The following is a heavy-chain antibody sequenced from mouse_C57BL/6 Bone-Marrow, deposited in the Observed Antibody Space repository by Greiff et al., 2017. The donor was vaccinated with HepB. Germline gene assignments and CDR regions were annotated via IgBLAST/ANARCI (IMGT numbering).Heavy chain of an antibody. Sequence: QVQLQQSGPELVRPGASVKISCKAPGYTFTSHWMQWVRQRPGQGLEWIGEIFPGSGSTYYNEKFKGKATLTVDTSSSTAYMQLSSLTSEDSAVYVCARGGPKTAQEGFDYWGQGTTLTVSS. CDR1: GYTFTSHW. CDR3: ARGGPKTAQEGFDY. V-gene: IGHV1-56*01. J-gene: IGHJ2*01. CDR2: IFPGSGST. D-gene: IGHD3-2*02.